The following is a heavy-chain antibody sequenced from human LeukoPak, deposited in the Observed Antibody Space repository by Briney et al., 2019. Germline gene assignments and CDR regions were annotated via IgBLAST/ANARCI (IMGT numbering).Heavy chain of an antibody. J-gene: IGHJ4*02. CDR3: ARHFSGSGSGSYYTALDY. Sequence: PSETLSLTCTVSGGSISSYYWSWIRQPPGKELEWIGYIYYSGSTTYNPSLKSRVTISLDTSKNQFSLKLSSVTAADTAVYYCARHFSGSGSGSYYTALDYWGQGTLVTVSS. D-gene: IGHD3-10*01. CDR1: GGSISSYY. CDR2: IYYSGST. V-gene: IGHV4-59*08.